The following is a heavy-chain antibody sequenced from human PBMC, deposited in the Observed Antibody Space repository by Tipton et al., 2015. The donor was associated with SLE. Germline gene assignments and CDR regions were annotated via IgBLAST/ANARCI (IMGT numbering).Heavy chain of an antibody. D-gene: IGHD2-15*01. CDR1: GGSISSSSYY. CDR2: IYYSGST. V-gene: IGHV4-39*01. J-gene: IGHJ5*02. CDR3: ARLFGAWDGEVVAATGWFDP. Sequence: TLSLTCTVSGGSISSSSYYWGWIRQPPGKGLEWIGSIYYSGSTYYNPSLKSRVTISVDTSKNQFSLKLSSVTAADTAVYYCARLFGAWDGEVVAATGWFDPWGQGTLVTVSS.